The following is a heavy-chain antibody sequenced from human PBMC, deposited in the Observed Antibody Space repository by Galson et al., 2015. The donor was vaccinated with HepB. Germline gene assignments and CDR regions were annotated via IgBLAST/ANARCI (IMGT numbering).Heavy chain of an antibody. CDR1: GFTFSSYG. CDR3: AKERATVVTPGYYYGMDV. CDR2: IRYDGSNK. Sequence: SLRLSCAASGFTFSSYGMHWVRQAPGKGLEWVAFIRYDGSNKYYADSVKGRFTISRDNSKNTLYLQMNSLRAEDTAVYYCAKERATVVTPGYYYGMDVWGQGTTVTVSS. J-gene: IGHJ6*02. D-gene: IGHD4-23*01. V-gene: IGHV3-30*02.